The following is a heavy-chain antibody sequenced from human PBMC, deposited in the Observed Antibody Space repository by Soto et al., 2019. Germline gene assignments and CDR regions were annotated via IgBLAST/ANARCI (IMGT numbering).Heavy chain of an antibody. CDR1: GFTFSSYA. V-gene: IGHV3-30-3*01. J-gene: IGHJ6*02. CDR2: MSYDGSNK. D-gene: IGHD1-20*01. Sequence: PGGSLRLSCAASGFTFSSYAMHWVRQAPGKGLEWVAVMSYDGSNKYYADSVKGRFTISRDNSKNTLYLQMNSLRAEDTAVYYCASITTPHYYGMDVWGQGTTVTVSS. CDR3: ASITTPHYYGMDV.